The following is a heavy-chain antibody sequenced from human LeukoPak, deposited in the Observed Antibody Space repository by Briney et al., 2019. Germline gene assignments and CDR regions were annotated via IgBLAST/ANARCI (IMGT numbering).Heavy chain of an antibody. V-gene: IGHV4-61*02. D-gene: IGHD3-10*01. CDR3: ATNVGFGEFADS. CDR1: GGSFSSGTY. CDR2: IYASGSS. Sequence: SQTLSLTCTVSGGSFSSGTYWSWIRQSAGKGLEWIGRIYASGSSSYNPPLKSRVTISLDTSENQFSLKLRSVTAADTAVYYCATNVGFGEFADSWGQGTLVTVSS. J-gene: IGHJ4*02.